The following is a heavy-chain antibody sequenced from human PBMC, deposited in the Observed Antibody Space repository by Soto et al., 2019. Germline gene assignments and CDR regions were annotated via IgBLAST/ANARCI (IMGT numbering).Heavy chain of an antibody. CDR1: GGSISSYY. CDR3: GRELVRGRYYYYYGMDV. D-gene: IGHD3-10*01. CDR2: IYYSGST. J-gene: IGHJ6*02. V-gene: IGHV4-59*01. Sequence: PSETLSLTCTVSGGSISSYYWSWIRQPPGKGLEWIGYIYYSGSTNYNPSLKSRVTISVDTSKNQFSLKLSSVTAADTAVYYCGRELVRGRYYYYYGMDVWGQGTTVTVSS.